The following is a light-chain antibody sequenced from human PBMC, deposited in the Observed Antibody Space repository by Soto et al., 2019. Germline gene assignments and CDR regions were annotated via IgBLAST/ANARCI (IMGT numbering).Light chain of an antibody. Sequence: DIQMTQSPSTLSASVGDRVTLTCRASQSISSWLAWYQQKPGNAPKLLIYKAASLESGVPSRFSGSGSGTDFTLTISSLPPDDLATYYCQQDNSYSTFGQGTKLEIK. CDR3: QQDNSYST. CDR1: QSISSW. CDR2: KAA. V-gene: IGKV1-5*03. J-gene: IGKJ2*01.